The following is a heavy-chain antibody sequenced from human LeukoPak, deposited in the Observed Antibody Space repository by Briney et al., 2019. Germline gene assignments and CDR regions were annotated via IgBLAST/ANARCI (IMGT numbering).Heavy chain of an antibody. D-gene: IGHD6-13*01. V-gene: IGHV3-30*02. J-gene: IGHJ4*02. CDR1: GFTFSSYA. Sequence: GGSLRLSCATSGFTFSSYAMSWVRQAPGKGLEWVAFIRYDGSNKYYADSVKGRFTISRDNSKNTLYLQMNSLRAEDTAVYYCARDWEARLAAARSFDYWGQGTLVTVSS. CDR3: ARDWEARLAAARSFDY. CDR2: IRYDGSNK.